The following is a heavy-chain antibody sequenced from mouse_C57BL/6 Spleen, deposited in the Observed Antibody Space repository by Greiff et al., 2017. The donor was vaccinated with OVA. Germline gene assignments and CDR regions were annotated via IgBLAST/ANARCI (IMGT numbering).Heavy chain of an antibody. D-gene: IGHD1-1*01. J-gene: IGHJ1*03. V-gene: IGHV1-55*01. CDR2: IYPGSGST. Sequence: VKLQQPGAELVKPGASVKMSCKASGYTFTSYWITWVKQRPGQGLEWIGDIYPGSGSTNYNEKFKSKATLTVDTSSSTAYMQLSSLTSEDSAVYYCARDYGSSWYFDVWGTGTTVTVSS. CDR1: GYTFTSYW. CDR3: ARDYGSSWYFDV.